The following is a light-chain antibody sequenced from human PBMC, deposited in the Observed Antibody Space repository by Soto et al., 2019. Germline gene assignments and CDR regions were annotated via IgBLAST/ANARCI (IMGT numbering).Light chain of an antibody. CDR3: SSYSDSSTL. J-gene: IGLJ3*02. CDR2: DVS. CDR1: SSDVGYYNY. V-gene: IGLV2-14*01. Sequence: QSALTQPASVSGSPGQSITISCTRSSSDVGYYNYVSWYQQHPGKAPKLIIYDVSDRPSGVSNRFSGSKSANTASLTISGLQAEDEADYYCSSYSDSSTLFGGGTKVTVL.